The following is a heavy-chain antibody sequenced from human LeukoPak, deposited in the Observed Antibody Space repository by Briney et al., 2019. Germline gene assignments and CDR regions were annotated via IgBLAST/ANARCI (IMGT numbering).Heavy chain of an antibody. CDR1: GYTFTGYY. J-gene: IGHJ4*02. V-gene: IGHV1-2*02. Sequence: ASVKVSCKASGYTFTGYYMHWVRQAPGQGLEWMGWINPNSGGTNYAQKFQGRVTMTRDTSISTAYMELSRLRSDDTAVYYCARVTMVQGVIHFDYWGQGTLVTVSS. CDR2: INPNSGGT. D-gene: IGHD3-10*01. CDR3: ARVTMVQGVIHFDY.